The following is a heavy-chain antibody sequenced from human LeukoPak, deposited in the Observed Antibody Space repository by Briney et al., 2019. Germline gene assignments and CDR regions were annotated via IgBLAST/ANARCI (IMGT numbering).Heavy chain of an antibody. Sequence: ASVKVSCKASGYTFTSHWIQWVRQAPGQGLEWMGLINPSDGSIAYAHRFQGRVTMTRDTSASIVYMDLSSLRSEDTAVYDCAKAPRNSSTMLDYWGQGTLLTVSS. CDR1: GYTFTSHW. V-gene: IGHV1-46*01. J-gene: IGHJ4*02. CDR2: INPSDGSI. CDR3: AKAPRNSSTMLDY. D-gene: IGHD6-13*01.